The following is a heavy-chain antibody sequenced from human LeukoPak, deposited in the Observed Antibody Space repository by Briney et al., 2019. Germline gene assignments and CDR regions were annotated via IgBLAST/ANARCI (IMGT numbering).Heavy chain of an antibody. V-gene: IGHV3-11*01. CDR1: GFTFSDYY. CDR3: AKDEWELLGYFDY. CDR2: ISSSGSTI. J-gene: IGHJ4*02. D-gene: IGHD1-26*01. Sequence: GGSLRLSCAASGFTFSDYYMSWIRQAPGKGLEWVSYISSSGSTIYYADSVKGRFTISRDNAKNSLYLQMNSLRAEDTAVYYCAKDEWELLGYFDYWGQGTLVTVSS.